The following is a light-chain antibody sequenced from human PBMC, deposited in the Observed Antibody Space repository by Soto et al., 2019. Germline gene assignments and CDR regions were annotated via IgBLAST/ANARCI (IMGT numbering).Light chain of an antibody. CDR1: QSLSTN. CDR2: GAS. J-gene: IGKJ2*01. V-gene: IGKV3-15*01. Sequence: EIVMTQSPATLSVSPGERATLSCRASQSLSTNLAWYQQKPGLAPRLLIYGASTRATGIPARFSGSGSGTEFTLTISSLQSEDFAVYHCQQYNNWPPYTFGQGTKLEIK. CDR3: QQYNNWPPYT.